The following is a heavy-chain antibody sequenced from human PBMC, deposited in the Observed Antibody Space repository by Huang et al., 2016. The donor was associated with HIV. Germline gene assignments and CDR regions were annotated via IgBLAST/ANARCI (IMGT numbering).Heavy chain of an antibody. CDR3: ARRGFNTGSSPDS. J-gene: IGHJ4*02. V-gene: IGHV5-51*01. D-gene: IGHD1-26*01. CDR2: SYPGDSYA. CDR1: GYSFTNYW. Sequence: EVQLVQSGPEVKKPGESLKISCRVSGYSFTNYWIGWVRQRPGKGLEWMAISYPGDSYAAYNPSFRGQVTISADKSINTAHLQWDSLKTSDSAIYYCARRGFNTGSSPDSWGQGTLVTVSS.